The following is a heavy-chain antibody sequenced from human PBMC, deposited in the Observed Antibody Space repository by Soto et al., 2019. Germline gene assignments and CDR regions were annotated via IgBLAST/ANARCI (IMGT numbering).Heavy chain of an antibody. CDR2: ISYEGSNT. V-gene: IGHV3-30-3*01. CDR1: GFTFGTYA. CDR3: ARVTPGNNLYYFSGMDV. D-gene: IGHD1-1*01. Sequence: GGSLRLSCVASGFTFGTYAIHWVRQAPGKGLQWVALISYEGSNTYYADSVKGRFTVSRDNSKSTLYLQMNSLRPEDTGVYYCARVTPGNNLYYFSGMDVWGQGTTVTVSS. J-gene: IGHJ6*02.